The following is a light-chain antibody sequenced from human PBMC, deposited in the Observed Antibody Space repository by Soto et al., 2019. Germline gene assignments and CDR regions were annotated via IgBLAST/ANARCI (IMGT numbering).Light chain of an antibody. Sequence: EVVMTQSPATLSVSPGERATLSCRASQSVGTNLAWYQHKPGHTPRLLIHGASTRATAIPARFDGSGSGTEFTLTISSLQSEDFAVSHCQHSNNWPWTFGQGTKVEI. J-gene: IGKJ1*01. CDR2: GAS. CDR3: QHSNNWPWT. V-gene: IGKV3-15*01. CDR1: QSVGTN.